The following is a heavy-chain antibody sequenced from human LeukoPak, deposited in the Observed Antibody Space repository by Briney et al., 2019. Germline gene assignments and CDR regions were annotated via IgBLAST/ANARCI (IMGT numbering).Heavy chain of an antibody. CDR3: ARDWLLNHDAFDL. V-gene: IGHV4-4*07. Sequence: SETLSLTCTVSGGSISSYYWSWIRQPAGEGLEWMGRIYTSGSTNYNPPIRSRVPIPVETSKYQFSLKLRSVTAADTAVYYCARDWLLNHDAFDLWGQGTMVTVSS. J-gene: IGHJ3*01. CDR2: IYTSGST. CDR1: GGSISSYY. D-gene: IGHD5-18*01.